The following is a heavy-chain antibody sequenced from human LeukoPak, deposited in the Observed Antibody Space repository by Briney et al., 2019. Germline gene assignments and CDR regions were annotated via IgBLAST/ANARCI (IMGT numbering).Heavy chain of an antibody. CDR3: ARGWEGYFDY. D-gene: IGHD1-26*01. CDR2: IKQDGSDK. J-gene: IGHJ4*02. Sequence: GGSLRLSCAASGFSFSSYWMSWVRQAPGKGLEWVANIKQDGSDKKYVDSVKGRFTISRDNAKNSLYLQMNSLRAEDTAVYYCARGWEGYFDYWGQGTLVTVSS. CDR1: GFSFSSYW. V-gene: IGHV3-7*01.